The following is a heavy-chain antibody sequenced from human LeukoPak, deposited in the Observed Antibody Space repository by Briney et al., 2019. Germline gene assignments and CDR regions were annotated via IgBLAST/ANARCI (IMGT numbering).Heavy chain of an antibody. CDR1: GGTFSSYA. J-gene: IGHJ4*02. D-gene: IGHD1-26*01. V-gene: IGHV1-69*13. CDR2: IIPILGTA. CDR3: AGLVSGSYSFDY. Sequence: SVKVSCKASGGTFSSYAISWVRQAPGQGLEWMGGIIPILGTANYAQKFQGRVTITADESTSTAYMELSSLRSEDTAVYYCAGLVSGSYSFDYWGQGTLVTVSS.